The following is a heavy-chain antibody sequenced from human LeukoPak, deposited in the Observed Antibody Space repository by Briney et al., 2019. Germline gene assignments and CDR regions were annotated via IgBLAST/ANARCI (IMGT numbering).Heavy chain of an antibody. D-gene: IGHD3-10*01. CDR3: ARHPPYGSRNWGSYYFDY. Sequence: KPSETLSLTCAVYGGSFSGYYWSWIRQPPGMGLEWIGSIYYSGSTYYNPSLKSRVTISVDTSKNQFSLKLSSVTAADTAVYYCARHPPYGSRNWGSYYFDYWGQGTLVTVSS. CDR1: GGSFSGYY. V-gene: IGHV4-34*01. CDR2: IYYSGST. J-gene: IGHJ4*02.